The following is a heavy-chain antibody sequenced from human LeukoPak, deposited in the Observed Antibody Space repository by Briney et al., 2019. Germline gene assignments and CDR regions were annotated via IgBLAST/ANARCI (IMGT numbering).Heavy chain of an antibody. J-gene: IGHJ6*03. CDR3: ARRTTIFGVGYYMDV. D-gene: IGHD3-3*01. V-gene: IGHV3-48*01. CDR2: ISDSGTTI. Sequence: PGGSLRLSCVASGFTLSTTYMTWVRQAPGKGLEWVSYISDSGTTIYYADSVKGRFTISRSSAWSSLYLQMSSLRAEDTAVYYCARRTTIFGVGYYMDVWGKGTTVTVSS. CDR1: GFTLSTTY.